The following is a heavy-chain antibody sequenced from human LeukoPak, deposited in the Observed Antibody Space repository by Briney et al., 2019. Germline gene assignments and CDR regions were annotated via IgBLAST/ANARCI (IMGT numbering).Heavy chain of an antibody. D-gene: IGHD3-9*01. Sequence: PGGSLRLSCAASGFTLSSYGMHWVRQAPGKGLEWVAVIWYDGSNKYYADSVKGRFTISRDNSKNTLYLQMNSLRAEDTAVYYCARETSQGLNYDILTGYPLGYWGQGTLVTVSS. CDR3: ARETSQGLNYDILTGYPLGY. CDR2: IWYDGSNK. V-gene: IGHV3-33*01. CDR1: GFTLSSYG. J-gene: IGHJ4*02.